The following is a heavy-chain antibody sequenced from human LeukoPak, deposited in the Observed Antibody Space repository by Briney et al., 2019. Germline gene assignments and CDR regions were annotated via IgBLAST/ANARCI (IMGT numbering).Heavy chain of an antibody. Sequence: PSETLSLTCTVSGGSISSNNYYWGWIRQPPGKGLEWIGNIFYSGSTYYSPSLKSRVTISVDTSKNQFSLKLRSVTAADTAVYYCARLPLYCGGGSCYDYWGQGILVTVSS. V-gene: IGHV4-39*01. J-gene: IGHJ4*02. CDR1: GGSISSNNYY. CDR3: ARLPLYCGGGSCYDY. CDR2: IFYSGST. D-gene: IGHD2-15*01.